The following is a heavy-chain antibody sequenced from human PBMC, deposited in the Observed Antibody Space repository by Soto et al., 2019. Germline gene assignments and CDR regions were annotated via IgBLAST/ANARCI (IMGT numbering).Heavy chain of an antibody. J-gene: IGHJ5*02. CDR3: ARARYCSGGSCYSSPLNWFDP. Sequence: GASLKVSCKASGYTFTSYGISWVRHAPGQGLEWMGWISAYNGNTNYAQKLQGRVTMTTDTSTSTAYMELRSLRSDDTAVYYCARARYCSGGSCYSSPLNWFDPWGQGTLVTVSS. CDR2: ISAYNGNT. CDR1: GYTFTSYG. D-gene: IGHD2-15*01. V-gene: IGHV1-18*01.